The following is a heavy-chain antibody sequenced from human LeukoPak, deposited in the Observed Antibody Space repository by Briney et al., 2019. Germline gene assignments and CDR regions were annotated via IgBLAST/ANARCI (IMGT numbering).Heavy chain of an antibody. CDR3: ARRPLGGMDV. J-gene: IGHJ6*02. V-gene: IGHV4-34*01. Sequence: SETLSLTCAVYGGSFSGYYWSWIRQPPGRGLEWIGEINHSGSTNYNPSLKSRVTIPVDTSKNQFSLRLNSVTAADTAVYYCARRPLGGMDVWGQGTTVTVSS. CDR2: INHSGST. D-gene: IGHD7-27*01. CDR1: GGSFSGYY.